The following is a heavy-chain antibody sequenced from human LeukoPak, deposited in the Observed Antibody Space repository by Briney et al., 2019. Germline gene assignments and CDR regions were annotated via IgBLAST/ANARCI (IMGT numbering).Heavy chain of an antibody. CDR2: INQSGST. CDR1: GGSFSGYY. CDR3: ARHMKGAYYYDSSGYDHGYYFDY. J-gene: IGHJ4*02. V-gene: IGHV4-34*01. D-gene: IGHD3-22*01. Sequence: PSETLSLTYAVYGGSFSGYYWSWIRQSPGKGLEWIGEINQSGSTNYNPSLKSRVTISVDTSKNQFSLKLSSVTAADTAVYYCARHMKGAYYYDSSGYDHGYYFDYWGQGTLVTVSS.